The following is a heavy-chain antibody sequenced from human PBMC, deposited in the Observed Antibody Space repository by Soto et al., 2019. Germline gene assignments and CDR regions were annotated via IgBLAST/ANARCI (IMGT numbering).Heavy chain of an antibody. CDR2: ISSGSSYI. Sequence: GGSLRLSCAASGFTFSSYSMNWVRQAPGKGLEWVSSISSGSSYIYYADSVKGRFTISRDNAKNSLYLQMNSLRAEDTAVYYCAKDYHYGSKHDDAFDIWGQGTMVTVSS. CDR1: GFTFSSYS. D-gene: IGHD3-22*01. CDR3: AKDYHYGSKHDDAFDI. V-gene: IGHV3-21*01. J-gene: IGHJ3*02.